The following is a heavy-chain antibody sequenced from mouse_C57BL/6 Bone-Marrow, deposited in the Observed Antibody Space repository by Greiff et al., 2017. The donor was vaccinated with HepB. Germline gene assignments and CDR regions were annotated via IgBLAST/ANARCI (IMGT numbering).Heavy chain of an antibody. J-gene: IGHJ3*01. CDR3: ARERPFAY. V-gene: IGHV3-6*01. CDR2: ISYDGSN. CDR1: GYSITSGYY. Sequence: VQLQQSGPGLVKPSQSLSLTCSVTGYSITSGYYWNWIRQFPGNKLEWMGYISYDGSNNYNPSLKNRISITRDTSKNQFFLKLNSVTTEDTATYDWARERPFAYWGQGTLVTVSA.